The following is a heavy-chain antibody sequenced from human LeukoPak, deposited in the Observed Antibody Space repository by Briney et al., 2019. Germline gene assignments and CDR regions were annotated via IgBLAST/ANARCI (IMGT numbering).Heavy chain of an antibody. CDR1: GGSISSSSYY. CDR3: ARLSAPHYYYGSGSYYQQPSHFDY. Sequence: PSETLSLTCTVSGGSISSSSYYWGWIRQPPGKGLEWIGSIYYSGSTYYHPSLKSRVTISVDTSKNQFSLKLSSVAAADTAVYYCARLSAPHYYYGSGSYYQQPSHFDYRRQGTLVTVSS. V-gene: IGHV4-39*01. D-gene: IGHD3-10*01. J-gene: IGHJ4*02. CDR2: IYYSGST.